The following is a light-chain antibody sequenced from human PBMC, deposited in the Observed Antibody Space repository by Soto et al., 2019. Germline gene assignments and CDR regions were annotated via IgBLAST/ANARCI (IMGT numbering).Light chain of an antibody. V-gene: IGKV1-5*03. CDR3: QRNDNTYSWT. Sequence: DIQMTQSPSTLSASVGDRVTITCRASQSISSWLAWYQQKPGKAPKLLIYKESSLESGVPSRFSGRGSGTEFTLTISSLQPDDFATYDCQRNDNTYSWTFGQGTKVAIK. CDR1: QSISSW. CDR2: KES. J-gene: IGKJ1*01.